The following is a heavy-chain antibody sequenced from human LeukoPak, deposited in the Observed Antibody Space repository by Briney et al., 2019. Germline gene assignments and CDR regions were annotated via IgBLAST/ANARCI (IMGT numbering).Heavy chain of an antibody. CDR2: MNPNSGNT. CDR3: ARGLGRTAMVTRGGVRFDY. CDR1: GYTFTTYD. V-gene: IGHV1-8*02. J-gene: IGHJ4*02. Sequence: ASVKVSCKASGYTFTTYDINWVRQATGQGLEWMGWMNPNSGNTGYAQKFQGRVAMTRNTSITTAYMELSSLRSEDTAVYYCARGLGRTAMVTRGGVRFDYWGQGTLVTVSS. D-gene: IGHD5-18*01.